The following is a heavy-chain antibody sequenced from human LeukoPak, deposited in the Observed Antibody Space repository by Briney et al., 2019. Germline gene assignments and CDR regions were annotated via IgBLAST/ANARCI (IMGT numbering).Heavy chain of an antibody. CDR3: ATDCGGCPFDY. Sequence: GGSLRPSCTASGFIFSSYGMHWVRQAPGKGLEWVAVIWSNGSVQKYGDSVKGRFTISRDNSKSTLYLQMNNLGADDTAVYYCATDCGGCPFDYWGRGTLVTVSS. CDR1: GFIFSSYG. V-gene: IGHV3-33*01. CDR2: IWSNGSVQ. D-gene: IGHD4-23*01. J-gene: IGHJ4*02.